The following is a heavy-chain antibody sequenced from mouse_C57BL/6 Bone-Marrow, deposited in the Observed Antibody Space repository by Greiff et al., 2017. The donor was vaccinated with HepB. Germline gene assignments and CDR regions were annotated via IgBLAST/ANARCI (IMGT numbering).Heavy chain of an antibody. D-gene: IGHD1-1*01. Sequence: EVMLVESGAELVRPGSSVKMSCKTSGYTFTSYGINWVKQRPGQGLEWIGYIYIGNGYTEYNEKFKGKATLTSDTSSSTAYMQLSSLTSEDSAIYFCARRDSGGSSPWWYFDVWGTGTTVTVSS. J-gene: IGHJ1*03. CDR2: IYIGNGYT. CDR3: ARRDSGGSSPWWYFDV. V-gene: IGHV1-58*01. CDR1: GYTFTSYG.